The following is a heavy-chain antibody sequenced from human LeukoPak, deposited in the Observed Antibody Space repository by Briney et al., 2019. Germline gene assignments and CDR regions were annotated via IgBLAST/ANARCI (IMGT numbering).Heavy chain of an antibody. CDR2: INHSGST. J-gene: IGHJ6*02. CDR1: GGSFSGYY. Sequence: SETLSLTCAVYGGSFSGYYWSWIRQPPGKGLEWIGEINHSGSTNYNPSLKSRVTISVDTSKNQFSPKLSSVTAADTAVYYCARGRRQLYCSSTSCYYYYYYGMDVWGQGTTVTVSS. CDR3: ARGRRQLYCSSTSCYYYYYYGMDV. D-gene: IGHD2-2*01. V-gene: IGHV4-34*01.